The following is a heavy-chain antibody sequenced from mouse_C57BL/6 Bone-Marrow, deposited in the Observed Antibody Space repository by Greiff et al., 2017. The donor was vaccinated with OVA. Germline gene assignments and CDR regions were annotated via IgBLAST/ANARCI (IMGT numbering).Heavy chain of an antibody. J-gene: IGHJ2*01. CDR1: GYTFTSYW. D-gene: IGHD1-1*01. CDR2: IDPSDSYT. V-gene: IGHV1-69*01. CDR3: ARVGYFGSSHYWDY. Sequence: QVQLQQPGAELVMPGASVKLSCKASGYTFTSYWMHWVKQRPGQGLEWIGEIDPSDSYTNYNQKFKGKSTVTVDKSSSTAYMQLSSLTSEDSAVYYCARVGYFGSSHYWDYWGQGTTLTVSS.